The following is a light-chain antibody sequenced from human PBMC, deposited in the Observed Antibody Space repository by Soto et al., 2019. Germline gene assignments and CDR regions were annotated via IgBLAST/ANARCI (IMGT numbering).Light chain of an antibody. CDR2: DAF. V-gene: IGKV1-5*01. CDR3: QQYHTYPWT. CDR1: QNINNW. J-gene: IGKJ1*01. Sequence: DIQMTQSPNTLSASVGDRVTITCRASQNINNWLAWYQKKPGKAPNLLISDAFSLESGVPSRFSGCWSGTDFTLTISSLQPDDFATYYCQQYHTYPWTFGQGTKV.